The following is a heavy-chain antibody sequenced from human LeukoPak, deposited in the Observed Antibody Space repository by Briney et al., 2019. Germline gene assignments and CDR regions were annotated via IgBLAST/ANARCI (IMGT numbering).Heavy chain of an antibody. D-gene: IGHD5-18*01. CDR2: IYPGDSDT. V-gene: IGHV5-51*01. J-gene: IGHJ4*02. CDR1: GYSFTSYW. Sequence: GESLKISCKGSGYSFTSYWIGWVRQMPGKGLEWMGIIYPGDSDTRYSLSFQGQVTISADKSISTAYLQWSSLKASDTAVYYCARGSTGYSYGTDYWGQGTLVTVSS. CDR3: ARGSTGYSYGTDY.